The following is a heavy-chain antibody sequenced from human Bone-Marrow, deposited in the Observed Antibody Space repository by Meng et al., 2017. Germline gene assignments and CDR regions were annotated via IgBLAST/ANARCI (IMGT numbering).Heavy chain of an antibody. CDR3: ARDVGSYYRDLLHYYYYGMDV. D-gene: IGHD1-26*01. J-gene: IGHJ6*02. CDR2: ISRSGGNT. V-gene: IGHV3-48*03. CDR1: GFSFNEYE. Sequence: GESLKISCAASGFSFNEYEMNWVRQAPGKGLEWVSYISRSGGNTDYLDAVRGRFTISRDNAENSLYLQMNSLRAEDTAVYYCARDVGSYYRDLLHYYYYGMDVWGQGTTVTVSS.